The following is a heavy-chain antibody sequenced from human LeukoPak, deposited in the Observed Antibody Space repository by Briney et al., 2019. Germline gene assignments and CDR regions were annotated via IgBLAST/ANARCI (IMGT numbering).Heavy chain of an antibody. V-gene: IGHV3-23*01. J-gene: IGHJ4*02. Sequence: PGGSLRLSCVGSGFTFRSHAMSWVRQAPEKGLEFVSGIYENGGTTYYADSVKGWFSISRDNSKNTLYLQMDSLRGEDTAVYYCAKDFRIGYSANFDYWGQGALVTVSS. CDR1: GFTFRSHA. CDR2: IYENGGTT. CDR3: AKDFRIGYSANFDY. D-gene: IGHD2-21*01.